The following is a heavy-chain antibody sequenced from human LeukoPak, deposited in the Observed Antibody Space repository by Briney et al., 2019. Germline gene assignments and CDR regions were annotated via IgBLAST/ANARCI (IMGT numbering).Heavy chain of an antibody. V-gene: IGHV4-34*01. J-gene: IGHJ4*02. CDR2: INHSGST. CDR3: ARGGLLWFGELLPPIPHFDY. CDR1: GGSFSGYY. Sequence: SETLSLTCAVYGGSFSGYYWSWIRQPLGKGLEWIGGINHSGSTNYNPSLKSRVTISVDTSKNQFSLKLSSVTAADTAVYYCARGGLLWFGELLPPIPHFDYWGQGTLVTVSS. D-gene: IGHD3-10*01.